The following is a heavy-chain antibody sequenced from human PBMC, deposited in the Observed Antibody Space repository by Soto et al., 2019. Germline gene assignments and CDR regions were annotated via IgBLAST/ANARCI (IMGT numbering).Heavy chain of an antibody. CDR2: LYWDDDK. Sequence: QITLKESAPTRVKPTQTLTLTCTFSGFSLTSRPMGVGWIRQPPGKALEWLAFLYWDDDKRSRPSLRSRLTSTXVTYGXXVVLTMSNMDPVDTATYYCAHSLAGYNWNGGYFDYWGQGALVTVSS. J-gene: IGHJ4*02. CDR1: GFSLTSRPMG. D-gene: IGHD1-1*01. CDR3: AHSLAGYNWNGGYFDY. V-gene: IGHV2-5*02.